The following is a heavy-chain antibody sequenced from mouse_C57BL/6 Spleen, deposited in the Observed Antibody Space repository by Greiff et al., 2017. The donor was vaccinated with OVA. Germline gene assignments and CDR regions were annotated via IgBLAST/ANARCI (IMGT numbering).Heavy chain of an antibody. CDR1: GYAFSSYW. V-gene: IGHV1-80*01. J-gene: IGHJ3*01. CDR3: AGYDYDEVPFAY. D-gene: IGHD2-4*01. Sequence: QVQLMQSGAELVKPGASVKISCKASGYAFSSYWMNWVKQRPGKGLEWIGQIYPGDGDTNYNGKFKGKATLTADKSSSTASMQLSSLTSEDSAVYFCAGYDYDEVPFAYWGQGTLVTVSA. CDR2: IYPGDGDT.